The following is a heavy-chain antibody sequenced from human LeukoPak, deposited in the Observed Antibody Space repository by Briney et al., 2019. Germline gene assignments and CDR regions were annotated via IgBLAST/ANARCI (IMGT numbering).Heavy chain of an antibody. J-gene: IGHJ4*02. CDR3: ARPSYDSSGYYYWV. CDR2: IYYSGST. V-gene: IGHV4-39*01. Sequence: PSETLSLTCTVSGGSISSYYWGWIRQPPGKGLEWIGSIYYSGSTYYNPSLKSRVTISVDTSKNQFSLKLSSVTAADTAVYYCARPSYDSSGYYYWVWGQGTLVTVSS. D-gene: IGHD3-22*01. CDR1: GGSISSYY.